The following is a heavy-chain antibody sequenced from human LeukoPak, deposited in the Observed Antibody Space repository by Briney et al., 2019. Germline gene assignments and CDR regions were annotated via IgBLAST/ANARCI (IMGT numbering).Heavy chain of an antibody. J-gene: IGHJ4*02. CDR2: TYYGSEWYT. CDR1: GDSVSSANTA. D-gene: IGHD7-27*01. V-gene: IGHV6-1*01. CDR3: ARGWGFDF. Sequence: SQTLSLTCAISGDSVSSANTAWNWIRQSPSRGLEWLGRTYYGSEWYTDYAVSVKSRLTINPDTSKNQFSLHLNSLSPDDTAVYYCARGWGFDFWGQGTLVTVSS.